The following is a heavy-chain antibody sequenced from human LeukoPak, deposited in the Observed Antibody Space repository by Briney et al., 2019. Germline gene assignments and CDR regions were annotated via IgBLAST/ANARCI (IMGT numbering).Heavy chain of an antibody. CDR1: GGSISSSDYY. Sequence: LSLTCTVSGGSISSSDYYWSWVRQHPGKGLEWVSRINSDGSSTSYADSVKGRFTISRDNAKNTLYLQMNSLRAEDTAVYYCARATGGDYYDSSDLDYWGQGTLVTVSS. J-gene: IGHJ4*02. CDR2: INSDGSST. D-gene: IGHD3-22*01. CDR3: ARATGGDYYDSSDLDY. V-gene: IGHV3-74*01.